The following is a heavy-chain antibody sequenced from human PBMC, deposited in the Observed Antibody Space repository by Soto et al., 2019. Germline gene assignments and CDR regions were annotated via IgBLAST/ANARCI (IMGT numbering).Heavy chain of an antibody. CDR1: GFTFSSYA. V-gene: IGHV3-23*01. D-gene: IGHD2-15*01. CDR3: AKISCSGTSCYYYYRLDV. CDR2: ISGSGGST. J-gene: IGHJ6*02. Sequence: LRLSCAASGFTFSSYAMSWVRQAPGKGLEWVSFISGSGGSTNYADFVRGRFTISRDNSKNTLYLHMNSLRAEDTAVYYCAKISCSGTSCYYYYRLDVWGQGTTVTVSS.